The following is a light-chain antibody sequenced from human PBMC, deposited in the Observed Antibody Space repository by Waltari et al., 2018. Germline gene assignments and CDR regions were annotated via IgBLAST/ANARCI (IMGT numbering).Light chain of an antibody. Sequence: AIQLTQSPSSLSASVGDRVPLTCRASQGIRGHLTWYQQKAGRAPKLLIYAASSLESGVPSRFSGSGSGTDFTLTISSLQPEDFATYYCQQSYSAPLHFGGGTRVDI. CDR3: QQSYSAPLH. V-gene: IGKV1-13*02. J-gene: IGKJ4*01. CDR1: QGIRGH. CDR2: AAS.